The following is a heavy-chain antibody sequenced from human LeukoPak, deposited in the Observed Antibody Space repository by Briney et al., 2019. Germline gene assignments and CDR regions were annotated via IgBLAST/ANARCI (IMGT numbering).Heavy chain of an antibody. CDR3: ARVVYSYGYDY. D-gene: IGHD5-18*01. CDR1: GGTFSSYA. CDR2: IIPIFGTA. J-gene: IGHJ4*02. V-gene: IGHV1-69*05. Sequence: SVKVSCKASGGTFSSYAISWVRQAPGQGLEWMGRIIPIFGTANYAQKFQGGVTITTDESTSTAYMELSSLRSEDTAVYYCARVVYSYGYDYWGQGTLVTVSS.